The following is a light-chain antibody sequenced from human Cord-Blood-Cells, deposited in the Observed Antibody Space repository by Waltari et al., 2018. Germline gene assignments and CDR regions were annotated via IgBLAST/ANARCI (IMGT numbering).Light chain of an antibody. J-gene: IGKJ3*01. CDR1: QSISSY. V-gene: IGKV1-39*01. Sequence: DIQMTQSPSSLSASVGDRVIITCRASQSISSYLDWYQQKPGKAPKLLIYAASRVQSGVPARFSGSGSGTDFTLTISSLQPEDFATYYCQQSYSTPFTFGPGTKVDIE. CDR3: QQSYSTPFT. CDR2: AAS.